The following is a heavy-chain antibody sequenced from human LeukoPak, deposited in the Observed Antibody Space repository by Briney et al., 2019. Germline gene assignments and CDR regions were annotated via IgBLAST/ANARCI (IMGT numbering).Heavy chain of an antibody. D-gene: IGHD3-22*01. CDR3: ARAGAITMIVVAAEEYFQH. J-gene: IGHJ1*01. CDR1: GGTFSSYA. V-gene: IGHV1-69*04. CDR2: IIPILGIA. Sequence: ASVKVSCKASGGTFSSYAISWVRQAPGQGLEWMGRIIPILGIANYAQKFQGRVTITADKSTSTAYMELSSLRSEDTAVYYCARAGAITMIVVAAEEYFQHWGQGTLVTVSS.